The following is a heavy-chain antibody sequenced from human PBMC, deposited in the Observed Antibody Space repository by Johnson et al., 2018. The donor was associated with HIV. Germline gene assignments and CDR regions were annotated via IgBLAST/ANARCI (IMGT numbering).Heavy chain of an antibody. Sequence: VQLVESGGGLVQPGRSLRLSCAASGFTFDDFAMHWVRQAPGKGLEWVSGISWNSGTIAYADSVKGRFTISRDNSKNTLYLQMNSLRAEDTAVYYCAGRGLYSGSYPIWGQGTMVTVSS. CDR1: GFTFDDFA. J-gene: IGHJ3*02. CDR2: ISWNSGTI. D-gene: IGHD1-26*01. V-gene: IGHV3-9*01. CDR3: AGRGLYSGSYPI.